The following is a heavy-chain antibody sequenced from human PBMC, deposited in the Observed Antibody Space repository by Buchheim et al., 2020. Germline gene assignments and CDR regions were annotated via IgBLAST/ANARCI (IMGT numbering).Heavy chain of an antibody. CDR1: GITFPNVW. CDR3: ATDRWENDY. V-gene: IGHV3-15*01. Sequence: EVQLVESGGGLVKPGGSLRLSCAASGITFPNVWMSWVRQAPGKGLEWVGRIKAKADDGTTEYAAPVKGRFIISRDDSRNTLYLQMNSLKTEDTAVYYCATDRWENDYWGQGTL. J-gene: IGHJ4*02. CDR2: IKAKADDGTT. D-gene: IGHD1-26*01.